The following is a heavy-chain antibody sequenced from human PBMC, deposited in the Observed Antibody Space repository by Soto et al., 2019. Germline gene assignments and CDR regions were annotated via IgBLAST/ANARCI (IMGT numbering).Heavy chain of an antibody. CDR1: GGTFSSYA. J-gene: IGHJ4*02. Sequence: SVKVSCKASGGTFSSYAISWVRQAPGQGLEWMGGIIPIFGTANYAQKFQGRVTITADKSTSTAYMELSSLRSEDTAVYYCARVGSYCGGDCYPNVFDYWGQGTLVTVSS. CDR3: ARVGSYCGGDCYPNVFDY. D-gene: IGHD2-21*02. CDR2: IIPIFGTA. V-gene: IGHV1-69*06.